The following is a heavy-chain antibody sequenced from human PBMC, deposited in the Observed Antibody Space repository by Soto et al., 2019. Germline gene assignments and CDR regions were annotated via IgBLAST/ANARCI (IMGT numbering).Heavy chain of an antibody. J-gene: IGHJ3*02. CDR3: AGGPGAYYDYVWGSYRNFDI. CDR1: GGSVSSGSYY. D-gene: IGHD3-16*02. Sequence: PSETLSLTCTVSGGSVSSGSYYWSWIRQSPGKGLEWIGYIYYSGSTNYNPSLKSRVTISVDTSKNQFSLKLSSVTAADTAVYYCAGGPGAYYDYVWGSYRNFDIWGQGTMVTVSS. V-gene: IGHV4-61*01. CDR2: IYYSGST.